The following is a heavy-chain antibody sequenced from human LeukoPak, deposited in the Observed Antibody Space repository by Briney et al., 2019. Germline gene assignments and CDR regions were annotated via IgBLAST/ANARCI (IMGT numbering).Heavy chain of an antibody. Sequence: GGSLRLSCAASGFTFSIYAMSWVRQAPGKGLEWVSSITSRDGGTFYTDPVKGRFTISRVNSKNMLYLQMNSLRAEDTAIYYCAKDRPNYYESNGDYYRRNGDSWGQGTLVTVSS. J-gene: IGHJ5*01. CDR2: ITSRDGGT. CDR3: AKDRPNYYESNGDYYRRNGDS. CDR1: GFTFSIYA. V-gene: IGHV3-23*01. D-gene: IGHD3-22*01.